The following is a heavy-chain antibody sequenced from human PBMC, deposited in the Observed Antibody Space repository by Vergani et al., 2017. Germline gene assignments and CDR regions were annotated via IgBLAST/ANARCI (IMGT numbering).Heavy chain of an antibody. J-gene: IGHJ6*02. D-gene: IGHD6-13*01. CDR3: TRPIAAPYYYYGMDV. CDR2: IWYDGSNK. CDR1: GFTFSSYG. V-gene: IGHV3-33*01. Sequence: QVQLVESGGGVVQPGRSLRLSCAASGFTFSSYGMHWVRQAPGKGLEWVAVIWYDGSNKYYADSVKGRFTISRDNSKNTLYLQMNSLRAEDTAVYYCTRPIAAPYYYYGMDVWGQGTTVTVSS.